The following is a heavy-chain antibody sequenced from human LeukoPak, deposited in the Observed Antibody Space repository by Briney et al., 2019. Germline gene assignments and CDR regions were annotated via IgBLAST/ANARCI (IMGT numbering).Heavy chain of an antibody. Sequence: GGSLRLSCTASGFTFSIYAMSWIRQAPGKGLEWVSAIAGGGYTTYYADSVKGRFTISRDNSKNTLYLQMNSLRAEDTAVYYWAKVTGKYYDILTGTYYYYYMDVWGKGTTVTISS. D-gene: IGHD3-9*01. CDR3: AKVTGKYYDILTGTYYYYYMDV. CDR1: GFTFSIYA. J-gene: IGHJ6*03. V-gene: IGHV3-23*01. CDR2: IAGGGYTT.